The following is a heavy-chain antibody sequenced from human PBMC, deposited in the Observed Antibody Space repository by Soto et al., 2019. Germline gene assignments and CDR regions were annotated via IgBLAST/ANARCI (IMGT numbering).Heavy chain of an antibody. CDR1: GFTVSSNY. D-gene: IGHD3-3*01. CDR3: ARGTYYDFWSGQKGYGMDV. V-gene: IGHV3-53*01. CDR2: IYSGGST. Sequence: GSLRLSCAASGFTVSSNYMSWVRQAPGKGLEWVSVIYSGGSTYYADSVKGRFTISRDNSKNTLYLQMNSLRAEDTAVYYCARGTYYDFWSGQKGYGMDVWGQGTTVTVSS. J-gene: IGHJ6*02.